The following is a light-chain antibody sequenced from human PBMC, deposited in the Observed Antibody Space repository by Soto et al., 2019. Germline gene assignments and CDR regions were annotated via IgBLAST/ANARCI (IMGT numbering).Light chain of an antibody. J-gene: IGKJ3*01. V-gene: IGKV3-15*01. Sequence: EIVMTQSPATLSVSTGERATLSCRASQSVSSNLAWYQQKPGQAHRLLIYGASTRATGIPARFSGSGSGTEFTLTISSLQSEDFAVYHCQQYNNWPGITFGPGTKVDIK. CDR1: QSVSSN. CDR3: QQYNNWPGIT. CDR2: GAS.